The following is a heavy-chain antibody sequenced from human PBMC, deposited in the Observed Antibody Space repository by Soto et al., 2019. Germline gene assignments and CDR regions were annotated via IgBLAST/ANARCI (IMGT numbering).Heavy chain of an antibody. CDR2: IYYSGST. J-gene: IGHJ3*02. Sequence: TYTVFGGYISSYYCRWIRQPPGKGLEWIGYIYYSGSTNYNPSLKSRVTISVDTSKNQFSLKLSSVTAADTAVYYCARVVTSDAFDIWGQGTMVTVSS. D-gene: IGHD2-15*01. V-gene: IGHV4-59*01. CDR3: ARVVTSDAFDI. CDR1: GGYISSYY.